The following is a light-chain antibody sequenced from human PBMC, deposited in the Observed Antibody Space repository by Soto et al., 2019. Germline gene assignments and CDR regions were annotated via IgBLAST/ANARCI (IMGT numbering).Light chain of an antibody. J-gene: IGKJ1*01. CDR1: QSVSSSY. Sequence: EIVLTQSPGTLSLSPGERATLSCRASQSVSSSYLAWYQQKPGQAPRLVIYGASSRATGIPDRFSGSGSGTDFTLNISRLEPEDLAVYYCQQYGSSQWTFGQGTKVEIK. CDR2: GAS. CDR3: QQYGSSQWT. V-gene: IGKV3-20*01.